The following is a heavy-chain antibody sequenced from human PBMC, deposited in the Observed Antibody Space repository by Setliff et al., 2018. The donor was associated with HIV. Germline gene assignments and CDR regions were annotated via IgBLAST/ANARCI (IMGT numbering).Heavy chain of an antibody. Sequence: ASVKVSCKTSGYSFTSYTMHWLRQAPGQRPEWMGWINVVTVNTKYSLKLQGRVTITRDTSATAVYMELRSLRSEDTAVYYCVRGRGLYSSGYYIDYWGQGTLVTVSS. J-gene: IGHJ4*02. CDR3: VRGRGLYSSGYYIDY. D-gene: IGHD6-19*01. CDR2: INVVTVNT. CDR1: GYSFTSYT. V-gene: IGHV1-3*01.